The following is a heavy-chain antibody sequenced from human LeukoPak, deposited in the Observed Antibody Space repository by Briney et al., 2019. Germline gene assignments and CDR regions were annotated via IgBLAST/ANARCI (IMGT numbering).Heavy chain of an antibody. Sequence: GGSLRLSCAASGFTFSSYAMNWVRQAPGKGLEWVSYISSSGSTVYYADSVKGRFTISRDNSKNTLYLQMNSLRAEDTAVYYCAKYKGVGAIVEAEFDYWGQGTLVTVSS. V-gene: IGHV3-23*01. CDR2: ISSSGSTV. CDR1: GFTFSSYA. J-gene: IGHJ4*02. CDR3: AKYKGVGAIVEAEFDY. D-gene: IGHD1-26*01.